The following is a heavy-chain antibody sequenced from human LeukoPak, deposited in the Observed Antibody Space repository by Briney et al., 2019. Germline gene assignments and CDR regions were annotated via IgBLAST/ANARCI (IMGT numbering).Heavy chain of an antibody. D-gene: IGHD2-15*01. J-gene: IGHJ3*02. V-gene: IGHV4-39*07. Sequence: SETLSLTCTVSGGSISSSNYYWGWIRQPPGKGLEWVGYIFYSGSTYYNPSLKSRVTISVDTSKNQFSLKLSSVTAADTAVYYCARGYCSGGSCYDAFDIWGQGTMVTVSS. CDR3: ARGYCSGGSCYDAFDI. CDR2: IFYSGST. CDR1: GGSISSSNYY.